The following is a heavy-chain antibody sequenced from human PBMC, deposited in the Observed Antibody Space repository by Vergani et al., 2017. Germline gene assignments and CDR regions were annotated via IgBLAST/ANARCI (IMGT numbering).Heavy chain of an antibody. CDR3: ARIAVAGHLTPKGRYYYYYMDV. V-gene: IGHV4-4*07. D-gene: IGHD6-19*01. Sequence: QVQLQESGPGLVKPSETLSLTCTVSGGSISSYYWSWIRQPAGKGLEWIGRIYTSGSTNYNPSLKSRFTMSVDTSKNQFSLKLSSVTAADTAVYYCARIAVAGHLTPKGRYYYYYMDVWGKGTTVTVSS. CDR2: IYTSGST. CDR1: GGSISSYY. J-gene: IGHJ6*03.